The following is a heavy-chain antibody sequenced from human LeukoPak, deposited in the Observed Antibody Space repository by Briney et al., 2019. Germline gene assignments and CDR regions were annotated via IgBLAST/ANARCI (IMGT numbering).Heavy chain of an antibody. CDR1: GGSISSYY. CDR2: IYHSGNT. J-gene: IGHJ6*03. CDR3: ARYVAGYLYYYMDV. V-gene: IGHV4-59*01. Sequence: PSETLSLTCTVSGGSISSYYWSWIRQPPGKGLEWIGYIYHSGNTNYNPSLKSRVSISVDTSKNQFSLKLSSVTAADAAVYYCARYVAGYLYYYMDVWGKGTTVTVSS. D-gene: IGHD5-12*01.